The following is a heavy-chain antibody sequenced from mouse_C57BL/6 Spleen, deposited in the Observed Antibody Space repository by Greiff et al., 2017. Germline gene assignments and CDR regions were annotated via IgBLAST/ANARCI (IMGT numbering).Heavy chain of an antibody. Sequence: VQLQQSGAELVRPGASVTLSCKASGYTFTDYEMYWVKQTPVHGLEWIGAIDPETGGTAYNQKFKGKGILSADTSSSTAYMELRSLTSEDSAVNYCTRRYYGIDYWGQGTTLTVSS. D-gene: IGHD1-1*01. J-gene: IGHJ2*01. V-gene: IGHV1-15*01. CDR3: TRRYYGIDY. CDR2: IDPETGGT. CDR1: GYTFTDYE.